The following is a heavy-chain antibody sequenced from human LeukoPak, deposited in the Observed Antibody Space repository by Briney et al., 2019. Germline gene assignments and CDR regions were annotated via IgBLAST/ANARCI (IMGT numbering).Heavy chain of an antibody. D-gene: IGHD1-7*01. V-gene: IGHV1-2*06. CDR2: INPNNGGT. J-gene: IGHJ2*01. CDR3: AREGITGTTPAFDL. Sequence: ASVKVSCKASGYTFTGYFMHWVRQAPGQGLGWMGRINPNNGGTSYAQRFQGRVAMTRDTSISTAYVELSRLRSDDTAVYYCAREGITGTTPAFDLWGRGTLVTVSS. CDR1: GYTFTGYF.